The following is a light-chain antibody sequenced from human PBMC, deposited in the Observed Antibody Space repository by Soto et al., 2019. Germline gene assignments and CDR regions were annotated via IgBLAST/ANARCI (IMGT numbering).Light chain of an antibody. J-gene: IGKJ1*01. CDR2: GAS. CDR3: HLYGASPPT. Sequence: EFVLTQSPGTLYLSPGERATLSCRASQSVSSSDLAWYQQKPGQAPRLLISGASGRATGIPDRFSASGSGTDFTLTISRLEPEDSAVFYCHLYGASPPTFGQGTKVDIK. CDR1: QSVSSSD. V-gene: IGKV3-20*01.